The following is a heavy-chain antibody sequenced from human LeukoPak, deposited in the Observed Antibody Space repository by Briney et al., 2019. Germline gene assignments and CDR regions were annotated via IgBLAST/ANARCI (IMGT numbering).Heavy chain of an antibody. Sequence: GGSLSLSCAASGFTFSSYAMSWVRQAPGKGLEWVSAITGSGGWALYADSVKGRFTISRDNPKNTLYLQMSSLRAEDTAVYYCAKDPNGDYIGAFDIWGQGTMVTVSS. V-gene: IGHV3-23*01. CDR1: GFTFSSYA. D-gene: IGHD4-17*01. CDR2: ITGSGGWA. J-gene: IGHJ3*02. CDR3: AKDPNGDYIGAFDI.